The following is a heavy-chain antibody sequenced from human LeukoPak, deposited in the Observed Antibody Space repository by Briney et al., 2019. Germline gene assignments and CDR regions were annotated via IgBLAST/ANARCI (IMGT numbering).Heavy chain of an antibody. CDR2: IIPILGIA. Sequence: SVKVSCKASGGTFSSYAISWVRQAPGQGLEWMGRIIPILGIANYAQKFQGRVTITADKSTSTAYMELSSLRSEDTAVHYCARRYYYDSSGYPNYGMDVWGQGTTVTVSS. V-gene: IGHV1-69*04. D-gene: IGHD3-22*01. CDR1: GGTFSSYA. CDR3: ARRYYYDSSGYPNYGMDV. J-gene: IGHJ6*02.